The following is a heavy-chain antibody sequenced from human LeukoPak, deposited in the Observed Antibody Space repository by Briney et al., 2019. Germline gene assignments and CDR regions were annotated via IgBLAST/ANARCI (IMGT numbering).Heavy chain of an antibody. D-gene: IGHD3-22*01. V-gene: IGHV3-30*18. CDR1: GFTFSSYG. J-gene: IGHJ4*02. CDR2: ISYDGSNK. CDR3: AKDLGWGDSSGYSDY. Sequence: PGGSLRLSCAASGFTFSSYGMHWVRQAPGKGLEWVAVISYDGSNKYYADSVKGRFTISRDNSKNTLYLQMNSLRAEDTAVYYCAKDLGWGDSSGYSDYWGQGTLVTVSS.